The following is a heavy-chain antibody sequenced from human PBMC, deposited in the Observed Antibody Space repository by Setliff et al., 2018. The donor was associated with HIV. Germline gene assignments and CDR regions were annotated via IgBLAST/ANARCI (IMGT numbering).Heavy chain of an antibody. V-gene: IGHV4-31*03. CDR3: ATRPRIAARPFDY. CDR1: GVSVGSGDYY. Sequence: PSETLSLTCSVSGVSVGSGDYYWHWIRQHPEKALEWIGYIFHSGDAYYNPSRKSRISMSVDTSTNQFSLALTSLTAADTAVYYCATRPRIAARPFDYWGQGMLVTVSS. D-gene: IGHD6-6*01. J-gene: IGHJ4*02. CDR2: IFHSGDA.